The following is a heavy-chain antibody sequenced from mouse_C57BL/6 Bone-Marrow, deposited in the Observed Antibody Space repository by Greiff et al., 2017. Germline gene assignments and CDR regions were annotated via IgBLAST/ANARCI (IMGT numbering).Heavy chain of an antibody. V-gene: IGHV1-78*01. Sequence: VQLQESDAELVKPGASVKISCKVSGYTFTDHTIHWMKQRPDQGLEWIGYIYPRDGSTKYNEKFKGKDTLTADKSSSTAYMQLNSLTSEDSAVYFCARSQLGRDYYAMDYWGQGTSVTVSS. CDR1: GYTFTDHT. J-gene: IGHJ4*01. CDR3: ARSQLGRDYYAMDY. CDR2: IYPRDGST. D-gene: IGHD4-1*02.